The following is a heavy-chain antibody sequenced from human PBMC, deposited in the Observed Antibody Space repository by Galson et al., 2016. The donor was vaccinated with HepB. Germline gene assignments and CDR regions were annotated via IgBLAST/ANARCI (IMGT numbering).Heavy chain of an antibody. V-gene: IGHV3-23*01. CDR2: SSDSGSTT. J-gene: IGHJ4*02. D-gene: IGHD3-16*01. CDR3: AKMGTRVITTYYFDY. CDR1: GFTFSSYA. Sequence: LSCAASGFTFSSYAMTWVRQAPGKGLEWVSLSSDSGSTTYYADSVKDRFTISRDNPKNTLYLQMNSLRAEDTAVYYCAKMGTRVITTYYFDYWGQGTLVTVSS.